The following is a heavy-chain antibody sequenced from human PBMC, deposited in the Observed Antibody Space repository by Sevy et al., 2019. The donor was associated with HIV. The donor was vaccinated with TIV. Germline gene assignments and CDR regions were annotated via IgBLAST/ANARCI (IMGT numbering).Heavy chain of an antibody. D-gene: IGHD6-13*01. J-gene: IGHJ5*02. CDR1: GCTFTGYY. V-gene: IGHV1-2*02. CDR3: ARERYSSSGYPDNWFDP. Sequence: ASVKVSCKASGCTFTGYYMHWVRQAPGQGLEWMGWINPNSGGTNYALKFQGRVTMTRDTSISTAYMELSRLRSDDTAVYYCARERYSSSGYPDNWFDPWGHGTLVTVSS. CDR2: INPNSGGT.